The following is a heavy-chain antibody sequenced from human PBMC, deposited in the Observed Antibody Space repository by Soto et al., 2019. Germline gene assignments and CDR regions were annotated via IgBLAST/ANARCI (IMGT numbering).Heavy chain of an antibody. Sequence: GASLKISCKTSGYRFSRYWIGWVRQMPGKGLEWMGVIYPDDSDTRYSPSFLGQVTISADESSNTATLQWTSLKASDTAMYYCARRDRVAMAGYDGFNIWGQGTMVTVSS. V-gene: IGHV5-51*01. D-gene: IGHD6-19*01. CDR1: GYRFSRYW. CDR3: ARRDRVAMAGYDGFNI. J-gene: IGHJ3*02. CDR2: IYPDDSDT.